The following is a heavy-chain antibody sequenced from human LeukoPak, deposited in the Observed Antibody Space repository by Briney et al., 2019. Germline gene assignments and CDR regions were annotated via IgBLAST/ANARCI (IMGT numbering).Heavy chain of an antibody. CDR3: ARAGDSSGWYYFDY. CDR2: IYYSGST. Sequence: GSLRLSCAASGFTFSSCWMTWVRQPPGKGLEWIGSIYYSGSTYYNPSLKSRVTISVDTSKNQFSLKLSSVTAADTAVYYCARAGDSSGWYYFDYWGQGTLVTVSS. V-gene: IGHV4-39*07. D-gene: IGHD6-19*01. CDR1: GFTFSSCWM. J-gene: IGHJ4*02.